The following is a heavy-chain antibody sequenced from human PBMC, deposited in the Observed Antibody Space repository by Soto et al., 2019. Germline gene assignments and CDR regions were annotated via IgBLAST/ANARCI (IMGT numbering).Heavy chain of an antibody. CDR3: AHINSGYDSFYYYYGMDV. V-gene: IGHV2-5*01. J-gene: IGHJ6*02. CDR1: GFSLSTSGVG. D-gene: IGHD5-12*01. CDR2: IYWNDDK. Sequence: SGPTLVNPTQTLTLTCTFSGFSLSTSGVGVGWIRQPPGKALEWLALIYWNDDKRYSPSLKSRLTITKDTSKNQVVLTMTNMDPVDTATYYCAHINSGYDSFYYYYGMDVWGQGTTVTVSS.